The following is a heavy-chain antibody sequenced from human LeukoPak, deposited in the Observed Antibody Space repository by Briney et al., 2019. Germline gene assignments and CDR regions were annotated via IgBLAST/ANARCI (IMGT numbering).Heavy chain of an antibody. CDR3: ARHRRYCSSTSCYNTGYYFDY. V-gene: IGHV4-34*01. CDR2: INHSGST. J-gene: IGHJ4*02. CDR1: GGSFSGYY. Sequence: PSETLSLTCAVYGGSFSGYYWSWIRQPPGKGLEWIGEINHSGSTNYNPSLKSRVTISVDTSKNQFSLKLSSVTAADTAVYYCARHRRYCSSTSCYNTGYYFDYWGQGTLVTVSS. D-gene: IGHD2-2*02.